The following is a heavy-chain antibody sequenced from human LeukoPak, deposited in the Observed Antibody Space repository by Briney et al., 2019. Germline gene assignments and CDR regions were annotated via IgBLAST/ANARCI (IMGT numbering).Heavy chain of an antibody. CDR2: ISWNSGSI. J-gene: IGHJ5*02. CDR1: GFTFDDYA. V-gene: IGHV3-9*03. Sequence: GGALRLSCAASGFTFDDYAMHWVRQAPGKGLEWVAGISWNSGSIGYADSVKGRFTISRDNAKNSLYLQMNSLRAEYMALYYCAKDATPYSSSSGGFDPWGQGTLVTVSS. CDR3: AKDATPYSSSSGGFDP. D-gene: IGHD6-6*01.